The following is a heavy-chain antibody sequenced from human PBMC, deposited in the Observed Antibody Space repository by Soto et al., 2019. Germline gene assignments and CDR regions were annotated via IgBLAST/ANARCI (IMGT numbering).Heavy chain of an antibody. CDR2: IYYSGST. V-gene: IGHV4-59*01. J-gene: IGHJ4*02. Sequence: SETLSLTCTVSGGSISSYYWSWIRQPPGKGLECIGYIYYSGSTNYNPSLKSRVTISVDTSKNQFSLKLSSVTAADTAVYYCALRGYSYGQPLDYWGQGTLVTGSS. D-gene: IGHD5-18*01. CDR3: ALRGYSYGQPLDY. CDR1: GGSISSYY.